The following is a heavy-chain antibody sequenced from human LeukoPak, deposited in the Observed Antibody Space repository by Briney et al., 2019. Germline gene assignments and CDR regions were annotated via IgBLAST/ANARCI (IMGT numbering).Heavy chain of an antibody. Sequence: GGSLRLSCAASGFTFSSYAMSWVRQAPGKGLEWVSAISGSGGSTYYADSVKGRFTISRDNSKNTLYLRMNSLRAEDTAVYYCAKTTVTTYYQNALDYWGQGTLVTVSS. D-gene: IGHD4-17*01. CDR1: GFTFSSYA. J-gene: IGHJ4*02. CDR2: ISGSGGST. V-gene: IGHV3-23*01. CDR3: AKTTVTTYYQNALDY.